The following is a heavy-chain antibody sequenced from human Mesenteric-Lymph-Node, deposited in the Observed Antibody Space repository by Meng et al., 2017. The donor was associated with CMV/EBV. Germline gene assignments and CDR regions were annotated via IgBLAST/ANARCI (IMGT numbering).Heavy chain of an antibody. CDR1: GASVSSNSAA. D-gene: IGHD3-22*01. CDR2: TYYRSKWYN. Sequence: SETLSLTCAISGASVSSNSAAWNWIRQSPSRGLEWLGRTYYRSKWYNDYAVSVKSRITINPDTSKNQFSLQLNSVTPEDTAVYYCAREYYDSSGSQGFDYWGQGTLVTVSS. J-gene: IGHJ4*02. CDR3: AREYYDSSGSQGFDY. V-gene: IGHV6-1*01.